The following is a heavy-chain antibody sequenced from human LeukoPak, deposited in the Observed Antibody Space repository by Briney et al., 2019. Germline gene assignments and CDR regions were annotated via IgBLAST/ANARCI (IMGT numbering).Heavy chain of an antibody. CDR2: IIPIYGTG. V-gene: IGHV1-69*13. Sequence: SVKVSCKASGYTFTSYGISWVRQAPGQGLEWMGGIIPIYGTGNYAQKFQGRVTITADESTSTAYMELSSLRSEDTAVYYCARSGGAYYYCYMDVWGKGTTVTISS. CDR1: GYTFTSYG. J-gene: IGHJ6*03. CDR3: ARSGGAYYYCYMDV. D-gene: IGHD3-10*01.